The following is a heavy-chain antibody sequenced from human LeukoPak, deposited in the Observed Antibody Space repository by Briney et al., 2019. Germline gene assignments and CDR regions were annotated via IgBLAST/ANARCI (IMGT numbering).Heavy chain of an antibody. CDR1: GGSISSSSYY. D-gene: IGHD4-23*01. CDR2: IYYSGST. J-gene: IGHJ2*01. V-gene: IGHV4-39*01. CDR3: ARTVVTLDWYFDL. Sequence: DPSETLSLTCTVSGGSISSSSYYWGWIRQPPGKGLEWIGSIYYSGSTYYNPSLTSRVTISVDTSKNQFSLKLSSVTAADTAVYYCARTVVTLDWYFDLWGRGTLVSVSS.